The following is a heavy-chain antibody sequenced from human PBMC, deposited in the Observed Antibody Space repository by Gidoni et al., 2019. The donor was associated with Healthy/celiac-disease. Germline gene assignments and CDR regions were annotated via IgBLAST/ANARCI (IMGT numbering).Heavy chain of an antibody. V-gene: IGHV5-10-1*03. Sequence: EVQLVQSGAEVKKPGESLRISCKGSGYSFTSYWISWVRQMPGKGLEWMGRIDPSDSYTNYSPSFQGHVTISADKSISTAYLQWSSLKASDTAMYYCAREETLFSVDTAMESDYWGQGTLVTVSS. CDR2: IDPSDSYT. D-gene: IGHD5-18*01. J-gene: IGHJ4*02. CDR3: AREETLFSVDTAMESDY. CDR1: GYSFTSYW.